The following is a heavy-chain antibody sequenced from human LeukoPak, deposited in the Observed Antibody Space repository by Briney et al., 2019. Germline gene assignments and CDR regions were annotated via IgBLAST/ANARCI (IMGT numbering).Heavy chain of an antibody. CDR1: GGSFSGYY. D-gene: IGHD4-11*01. Sequence: SETLSLTCAVYGGSFSGYYWSWIRQPPGKGLEWIGEINHSGSTNYNPSLKSRVTISVDTSKNQFSLKLSSVTAAVTAVYYCARATGKYYYYYMDVWGKGTTVTVSS. CDR2: INHSGST. CDR3: ARATGKYYYYYMDV. J-gene: IGHJ6*03. V-gene: IGHV4-34*01.